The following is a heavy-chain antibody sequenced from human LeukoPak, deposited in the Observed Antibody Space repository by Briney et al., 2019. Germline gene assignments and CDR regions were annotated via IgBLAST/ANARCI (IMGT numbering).Heavy chain of an antibody. D-gene: IGHD5-24*01. CDR3: ARQGRDGYNYLSTATYYFDY. V-gene: IGHV4-39*01. CDR2: IYYSGST. CDR1: GGSISSSSYY. Sequence: SETLSLTCTVSGGSISSSSYYWGWIRQPPGKGLEWIGSIYYSGSTYYNPSLKSRVTISVDTSKNQFSLKLSSVTAADTAVYYCARQGRDGYNYLSTATYYFDYWGQGTLVAASS. J-gene: IGHJ4*02.